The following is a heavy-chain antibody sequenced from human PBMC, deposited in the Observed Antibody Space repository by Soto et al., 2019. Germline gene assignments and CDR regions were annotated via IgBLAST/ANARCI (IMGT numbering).Heavy chain of an antibody. J-gene: IGHJ4*02. CDR2: VDPNGGGS. Sequence: ASMKGSCKTSGYNFTDHKLHWVRQGPGQGLEWMGWVDPNGGGSNSAQKFQGSVTMTWDTSITTAYLDLTRLTTNDTATYFCATWVDYGDFEGFDFWGQGTLVTVSS. CDR3: ATWVDYGDFEGFDF. V-gene: IGHV1-2*04. D-gene: IGHD4-17*01. CDR1: GYNFTDHK.